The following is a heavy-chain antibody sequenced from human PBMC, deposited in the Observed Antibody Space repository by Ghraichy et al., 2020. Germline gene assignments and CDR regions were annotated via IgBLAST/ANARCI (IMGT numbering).Heavy chain of an antibody. CDR1: GFTFSDYY. Sequence: GGSLRLSCAASGFTFSDYYMSWIRQAPGKGLEWVSYISSSGSTIYYADSVKGRFTISRDNAKNSLYLQMNSLRAEDTAVYYCARVEPPPTYYGSEGFGDLYYFDYWGQGTLVTVSS. D-gene: IGHD3-10*01. V-gene: IGHV3-11*01. CDR3: ARVEPPPTYYGSEGFGDLYYFDY. CDR2: ISSSGSTI. J-gene: IGHJ4*02.